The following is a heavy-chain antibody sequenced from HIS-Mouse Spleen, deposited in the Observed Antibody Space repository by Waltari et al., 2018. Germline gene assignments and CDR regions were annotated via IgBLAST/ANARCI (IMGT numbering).Heavy chain of an antibody. D-gene: IGHD6-13*01. CDR2: IYYSGST. CDR1: GGSIISSSYY. V-gene: IGHV4-39*07. CDR3: AREIPYSSSWYDWYFDL. Sequence: QLQLQESGPGLVKPSETLSLTCTVSGGSIISSSYYWVWIRQPPGKGLEWIGSIYYSGSTYHNPSLKSRVTISVDTSKNQFSLKLSSVTAADTAVYYCAREIPYSSSWYDWYFDLWGRGTLVTVSS. J-gene: IGHJ2*01.